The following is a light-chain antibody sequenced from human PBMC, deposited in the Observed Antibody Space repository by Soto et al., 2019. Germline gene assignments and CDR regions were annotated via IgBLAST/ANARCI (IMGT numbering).Light chain of an antibody. V-gene: IGKV3-11*01. CDR3: QQRNTWPPVT. CDR1: RSVDTD. J-gene: IGKJ5*01. CDR2: ATS. Sequence: ILMTQSPATLSLSPGDSATLSCRASRSVDTDLAWYQQKPGQAPRLLVCATSARATGIPARFSGSGSGADFTLTISSLETEDFAIYYCQQRNTWPPVTFGQGTRLEIK.